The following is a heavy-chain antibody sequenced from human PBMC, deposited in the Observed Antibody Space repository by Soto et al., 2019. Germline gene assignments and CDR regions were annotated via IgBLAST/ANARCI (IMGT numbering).Heavy chain of an antibody. CDR2: IYWDDSK. J-gene: IGHJ4*02. CDR1: GFSLSTSRVC. Sequence: QITLKESGPTRVKLTQTLTLTCTFSGFSLSTSRVCVGWIRQPPGKALDWLAVIYWDDSKTYSPSLKSRLNITKDTSQNQVVLTMTNMDPVDTATYYCAHAYGGRSLYGGQGTLVTVSS. CDR3: AHAYGGRSLY. V-gene: IGHV2-5*02. D-gene: IGHD1-26*01.